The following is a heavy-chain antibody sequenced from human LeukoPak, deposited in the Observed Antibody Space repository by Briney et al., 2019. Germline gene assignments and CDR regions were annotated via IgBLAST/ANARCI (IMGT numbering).Heavy chain of an antibody. Sequence: SETLSLTCTASGGSISSYYWSWIRQPPGKGLEWIGYIYYSGSTNYNPSLKSQVTISVDTSKNQFSLKLSSVTAADTAVYYCARDGARYSSSWYVDYWGQGTLVTVSS. J-gene: IGHJ4*02. CDR2: IYYSGST. V-gene: IGHV4-59*01. CDR1: GGSISSYY. D-gene: IGHD6-13*01. CDR3: ARDGARYSSSWYVDY.